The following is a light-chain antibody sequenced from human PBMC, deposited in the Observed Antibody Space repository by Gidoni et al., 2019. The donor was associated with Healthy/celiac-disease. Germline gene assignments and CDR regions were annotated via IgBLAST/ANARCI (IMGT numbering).Light chain of an antibody. V-gene: IGKV3-15*01. CDR1: QSVSSN. CDR2: GAS. J-gene: IGKJ1*01. Sequence: EIVMTPSPATLSVSPGGRATLSCRASQSVSSNLAWYQQKPGQAPRLLIYGASTRATGIPSRFSGSGSGTDFTLTISSLQSEDFAVYYCQQYNNWPRTFGQGTKVEIK. CDR3: QQYNNWPRT.